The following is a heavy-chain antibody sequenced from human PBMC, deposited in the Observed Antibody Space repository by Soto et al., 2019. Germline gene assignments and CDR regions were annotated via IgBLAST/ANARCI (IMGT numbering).Heavy chain of an antibody. D-gene: IGHD3-9*01. J-gene: IGHJ5*02. CDR2: IYYSGNI. CDR3: ARQRTVYFARPGDWLDP. V-gene: IGHV4-30-4*01. Sequence: QVQLQESGPGLVKPSQTLSLTCTFSGASISSADYFWSWIRQPPGQGLEWIGYIYYSGNIFYNPSLESRVTISVDTSKNQFSLKLTSVTAADTSVYYWARQRTVYFARPGDWLDPWGQGTLVTVSS. CDR1: GASISSADYF.